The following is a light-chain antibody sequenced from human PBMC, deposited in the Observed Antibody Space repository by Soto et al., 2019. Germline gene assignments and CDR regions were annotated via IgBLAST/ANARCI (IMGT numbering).Light chain of an antibody. CDR3: QQCGSSPS. CDR2: DTS. V-gene: IGKV3-20*01. Sequence: EIVLTQSPGTLSLSPGERATLSCRASQSVSSSYLAWYQQKPGQAPRLLIYDTSSRATGIPDRFSGSGSVTDFALAISRLEPEDFAVYYCQQCGSSPSFGQGTKVELK. J-gene: IGKJ1*01. CDR1: QSVSSSY.